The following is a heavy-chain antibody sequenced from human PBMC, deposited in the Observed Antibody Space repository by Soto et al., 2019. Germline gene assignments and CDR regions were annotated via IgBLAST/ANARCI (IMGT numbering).Heavy chain of an antibody. V-gene: IGHV5-10-1*01. J-gene: IGHJ4*02. Sequence: GESLKISCNGSGYSFTSNWISWVRQMPGKGLEWMGRIDPSDSYTNYSPSFQGHVTISTDKSISTAYLHWSSLKASDTAIFYCARHRLRETTLDYWGQGTLVTVSS. CDR1: GYSFTSNW. CDR3: ARHRLRETTLDY. CDR2: IDPSDSYT. D-gene: IGHD4-17*01.